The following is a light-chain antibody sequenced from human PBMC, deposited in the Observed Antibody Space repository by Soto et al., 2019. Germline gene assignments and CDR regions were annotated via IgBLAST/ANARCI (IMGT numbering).Light chain of an antibody. CDR1: SSNIGAGHD. Sequence: QSVVTQPPSVSGAPGQRVIISCTGSSSNIGAGHDVHWYQHSPGTAPKLLIYRFNNRPSGVPDRFSGSKSGTSASLAISGLQAEDEADYYCSSHAGTYPGVFGGGTKLTVL. J-gene: IGLJ3*02. CDR2: RFN. CDR3: SSHAGTYPGV. V-gene: IGLV1-40*01.